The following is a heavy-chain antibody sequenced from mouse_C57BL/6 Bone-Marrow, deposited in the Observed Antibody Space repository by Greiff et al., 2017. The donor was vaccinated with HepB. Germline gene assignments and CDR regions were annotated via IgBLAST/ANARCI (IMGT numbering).Heavy chain of an antibody. D-gene: IGHD1-1*01. Sequence: EVQLVDSGGDLVKPGGSLKLSCAASGFTFSSYGMSWVRQTPDKRLEWVATISSGGSYTYYPDSVKGRFTISRDNAKNTLYLQMSSLKSEDTAMYYCARDTTVVANFDCWGQGTTLTVSS. CDR1: GFTFSSYG. J-gene: IGHJ2*01. V-gene: IGHV5-6*01. CDR2: ISSGGSYT. CDR3: ARDTTVVANFDC.